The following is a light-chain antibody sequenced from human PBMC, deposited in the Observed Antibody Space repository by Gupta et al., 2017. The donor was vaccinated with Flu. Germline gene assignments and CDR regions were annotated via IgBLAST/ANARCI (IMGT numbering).Light chain of an antibody. CDR3: MQATHWLYT. J-gene: IGKJ2*01. CDR2: TVS. CDR1: PSLVHSAGNTY. Sequence: TPGPPPSISSMSSPSLVHSAGNTYLTWFQQRPGQSPRRLIYTVSNRDSGVPDRFSGSGSGTDFTLKISRVEAEDVGVYYCMQATHWLYTFGQGTKLEIK. V-gene: IGKV2-30*02.